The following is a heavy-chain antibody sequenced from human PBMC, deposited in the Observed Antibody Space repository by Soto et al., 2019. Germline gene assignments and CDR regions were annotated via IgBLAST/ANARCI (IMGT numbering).Heavy chain of an antibody. CDR1: GFTFSTYA. CDR2: ISANGQGI. J-gene: IGHJ4*02. D-gene: IGHD3-16*02. CDR3: AEDRTYPRYHFHY. Sequence: PGGSLRLSCAASGFTFSTYALSWVRQAPGKGLEWVSAISANGQGIYYADSVRGRFTISRDNSKNTIFLHMDSLRAEDTAVYYCAEDRTYPRYHFHYWGQGTRVTVSS. V-gene: IGHV3-23*01.